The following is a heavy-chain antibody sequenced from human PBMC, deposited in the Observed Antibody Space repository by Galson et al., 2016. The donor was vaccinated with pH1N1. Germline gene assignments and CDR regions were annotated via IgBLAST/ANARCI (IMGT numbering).Heavy chain of an antibody. J-gene: IGHJ3*02. V-gene: IGHV3-23*01. Sequence: SLRLSCAASGSNSDYNMNWVRLAPGKGLEWVSSISGSGGRKHYADSVQGRFIIPRDNSQNTLYLQMNSLRDGDTALYFCAKGGYGDYGLDVFDIWGQGTMVIVSS. CDR1: GSNSDYN. CDR2: ISGSGGRK. D-gene: IGHD4-17*01. CDR3: AKGGYGDYGLDVFDI.